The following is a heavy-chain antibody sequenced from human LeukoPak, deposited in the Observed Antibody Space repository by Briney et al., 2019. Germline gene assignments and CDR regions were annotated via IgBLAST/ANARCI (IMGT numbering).Heavy chain of an antibody. V-gene: IGHV1-2*06. J-gene: IGHJ4*02. CDR3: ARRGADY. CDR1: GYTFTGYY. CDR2: INPNSGGT. D-gene: IGHD3-16*01. Sequence: ASVKVSCKASGYTFTGYYIYWVRQAPGQGLEWMGQINPNSGGTNYAQKFQGRVTMTWDTSISTAYMELSSLRSDDTAVYYCARRGADYWGQGTLVTVSS.